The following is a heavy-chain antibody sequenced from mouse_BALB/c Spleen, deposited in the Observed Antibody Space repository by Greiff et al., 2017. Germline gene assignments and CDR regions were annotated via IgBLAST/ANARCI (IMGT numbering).Heavy chain of an antibody. J-gene: IGHJ3*01. Sequence: EVQLVESGGGLVQPGGSLKLSCAASGFTFSSYTMSWVRQTPEKRLEWVAYISNGGGSTYYPDTVKGRFTISRDNAKNTLYLQMSSLKSEDTAMYYCARHQPGSSYGGFAYWGQGTLVTVSA. V-gene: IGHV5-12-2*01. D-gene: IGHD1-1*01. CDR1: GFTFSSYT. CDR3: ARHQPGSSYGGFAY. CDR2: ISNGGGST.